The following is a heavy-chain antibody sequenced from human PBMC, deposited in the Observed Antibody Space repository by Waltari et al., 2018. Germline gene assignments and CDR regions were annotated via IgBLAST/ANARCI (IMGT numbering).Heavy chain of an antibody. CDR3: ARKTSRTIEY. CDR1: GYSFTNFD. V-gene: IGHV1-8*01. Sequence: QVQLVQSGAEVKKPGASVTVSCKASGYSFTNFDLNWVRQATGQGLEWMGGMKPNSGNTGYEEKFQDRVTMTSNISISSAYVELRSLRSEDTAVYYCARKTSRTIEYWGQGTLVTVSS. D-gene: IGHD2-2*01. J-gene: IGHJ4*02. CDR2: MKPNSGNT.